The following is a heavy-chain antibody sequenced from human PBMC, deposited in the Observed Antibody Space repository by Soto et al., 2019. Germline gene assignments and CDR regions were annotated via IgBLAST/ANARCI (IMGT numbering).Heavy chain of an antibody. CDR3: ARDNSSGWYVWFDP. D-gene: IGHD6-19*01. Sequence: EVQLVESGGGLVQPGGSLRLSCAASGFTFSSYWMSWVRQAPGKGLEWVANIKQDGSEKYYVDSVKGRFTISRDNAKNSLYLQMNSLRAEDTAVYYCARDNSSGWYVWFDPWGQGTLVTVSS. CDR1: GFTFSSYW. V-gene: IGHV3-7*01. CDR2: IKQDGSEK. J-gene: IGHJ5*02.